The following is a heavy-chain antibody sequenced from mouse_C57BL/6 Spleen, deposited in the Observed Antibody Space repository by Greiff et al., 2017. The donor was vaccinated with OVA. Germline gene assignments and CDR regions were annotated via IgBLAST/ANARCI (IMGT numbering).Heavy chain of an antibody. CDR1: GYAFSSYW. D-gene: IGHD3-3*01. CDR2: IYPGDGDT. V-gene: IGHV1-80*01. J-gene: IGHJ1*03. CDR3: ARGEQGRESYWYFDV. Sequence: QVQLQQSGAELVKPGASVKISCKASGYAFSSYWMNWVKQRPGKGLEWIGQIYPGDGDTNYNGKFKGKATLTADKSSSTAYMQLSSLTSEDSSVYFCARGEQGRESYWYFDVWGTGTTVTVSS.